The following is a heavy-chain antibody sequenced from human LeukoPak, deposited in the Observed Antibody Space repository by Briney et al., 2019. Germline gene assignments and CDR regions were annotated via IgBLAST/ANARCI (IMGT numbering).Heavy chain of an antibody. CDR3: ARERGQQVRFDP. CDR2: INPNNGGT. CDR1: GYTFKDYD. D-gene: IGHD6-13*01. Sequence: ASVKVSCKASGYTFKDYDMHWVRQAPGQGLEWMGWINPNNGGTNYAQKFQGRVTMTRDTSISTAYMELSRLRSDDTAVYYCARERGQQVRFDPWGQGTLVIVSS. J-gene: IGHJ5*02. V-gene: IGHV1-2*02.